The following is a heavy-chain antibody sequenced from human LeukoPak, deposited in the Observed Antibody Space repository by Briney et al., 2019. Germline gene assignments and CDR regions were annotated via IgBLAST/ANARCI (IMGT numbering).Heavy chain of an antibody. CDR1: GGYIGSYY. D-gene: IGHD4-17*01. V-gene: IGHV4-4*07. CDR3: AREGDYGDYSKSFYYMDV. J-gene: IGHJ6*03. Sequence: SQTLSLTCTVSGGYIGSYYWSWIRQPAGKGLEWIGRIYTSENTDYNPSLKSRVTMSVDMSTSQFSLRLTSVTAADTAVYYCAREGDYGDYSKSFYYMDVWGKGTTVTVSS. CDR2: IYTSENT.